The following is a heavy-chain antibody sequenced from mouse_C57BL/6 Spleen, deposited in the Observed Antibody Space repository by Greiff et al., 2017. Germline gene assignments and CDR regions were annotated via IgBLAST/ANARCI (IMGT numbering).Heavy chain of an antibody. V-gene: IGHV1-15*01. Sequence: VQLQQSGAELVRPGASVTLSCKASGYTFTDYEMHWVKQTPVHGLEWIGAIDPETGGTAYNQKFKGKAILTADKSSSTAYMELRSLTSEDSAVYYCTRGGDYGSSDYFDYWGKGTTLTVSS. CDR3: TRGGDYGSSDYFDY. J-gene: IGHJ2*01. CDR1: GYTFTDYE. CDR2: IDPETGGT. D-gene: IGHD1-1*01.